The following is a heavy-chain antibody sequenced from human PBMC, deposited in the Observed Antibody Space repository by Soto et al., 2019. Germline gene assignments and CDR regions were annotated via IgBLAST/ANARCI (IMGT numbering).Heavy chain of an antibody. CDR3: ARDDVLCDGGRCSGAHLDV. Sequence: PGGSLRLSCAASGFTVSSKYMSWVRQAPGKGLEWVSLIQSGGPTYYADSVKGRFTISRDTSENTLHLQMDSLRAEDTAVYYCARDDVLCDGGRCSGAHLDVWAQGTTVTVSS. V-gene: IGHV3-66*01. CDR2: IQSGGPT. D-gene: IGHD2-15*01. J-gene: IGHJ6*02. CDR1: GFTVSSKY.